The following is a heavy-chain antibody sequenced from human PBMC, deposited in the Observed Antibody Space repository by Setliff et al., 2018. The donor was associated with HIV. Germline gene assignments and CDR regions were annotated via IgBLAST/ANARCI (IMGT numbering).Heavy chain of an antibody. CDR3: TKGVQRFRPYYFDS. J-gene: IGHJ4*02. Sequence: GGSLRLSCAVSGFIFNNYGMSWVRRAPGKGLEWVSGIRDNGISTYYADSVTGRFIISRDNSKNTLFLQMNSLKVEDTAIYYCTKGVQRFRPYYFDSWGQGALVTVSS. V-gene: IGHV3-23*01. D-gene: IGHD3-10*01. CDR1: GFIFNNYG. CDR2: IRDNGIST.